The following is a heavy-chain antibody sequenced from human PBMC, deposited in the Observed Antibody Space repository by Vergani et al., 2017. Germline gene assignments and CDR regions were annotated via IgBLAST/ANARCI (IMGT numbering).Heavy chain of an antibody. CDR1: GVSVTDYN. J-gene: IGHJ5*02. Sequence: QVRLQESGPGLVKPSETLSLTCHVFGVSVTDYNCNWIRQAPGKGLEWVGSLSTTGGATHASHNPSLKSRDSISVDTSKSQFSLRLTSVTAADSAIYYCAGDTHSWQRADRWGQGLLVSVSS. D-gene: IGHD6-13*01. CDR2: LSTTGGA. CDR3: AGDTHSWQRADR. V-gene: IGHV4-59*02.